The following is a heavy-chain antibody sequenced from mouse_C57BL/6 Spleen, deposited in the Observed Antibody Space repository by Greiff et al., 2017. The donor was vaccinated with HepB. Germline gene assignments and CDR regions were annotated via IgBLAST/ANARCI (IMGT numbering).Heavy chain of an antibody. J-gene: IGHJ1*03. V-gene: IGHV1-82*01. CDR3: ARGNYGGGYFDV. Sequence: VQLQQSGPELVKPGASVKISCKASGYAFSSSWMNWVKQRPGKGLEWIGRIYPGDGDTNYNGKFKGKATLTADKSSSTAYMQLSSLTSEDSAVYFCARGNYGGGYFDVWGTGTTVTVSS. CDR2: IYPGDGDT. CDR1: GYAFSSSW. D-gene: IGHD1-1*01.